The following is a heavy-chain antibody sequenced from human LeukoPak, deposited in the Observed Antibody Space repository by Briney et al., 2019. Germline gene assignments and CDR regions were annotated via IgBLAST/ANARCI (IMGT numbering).Heavy chain of an antibody. V-gene: IGHV7-4-1*02. CDR3: ARDRPQTTRWLQPRTFDY. J-gene: IGHJ4*02. CDR2: INTKTGNP. Sequence: ASVKVSCKASGYTFTSYAMNWVRQAPGQGLEWMGWINTKTGNPTYAQGFTGRFVFSLDTSVSTAYLQIRSLKAEDTVVYYCARDRPQTTRWLQPRTFDYWGQGTLVTVSS. D-gene: IGHD5-24*01. CDR1: GYTFTSYA.